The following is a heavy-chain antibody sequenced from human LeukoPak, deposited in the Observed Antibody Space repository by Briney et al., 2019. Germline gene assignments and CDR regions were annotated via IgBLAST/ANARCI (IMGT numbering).Heavy chain of an antibody. Sequence: ASVKVSCKASGGTFSSSAISWVRQAPGQGLEWMGGIIPIFGTANYAQKFQGRVTITTDESTSTAYMELSSLRSEDTAVYYCAILPPLYYYDSSGYFDYWGQGTLVTVSS. D-gene: IGHD3-22*01. V-gene: IGHV1-69*05. J-gene: IGHJ4*02. CDR3: AILPPLYYYDSSGYFDY. CDR2: IIPIFGTA. CDR1: GGTFSSSA.